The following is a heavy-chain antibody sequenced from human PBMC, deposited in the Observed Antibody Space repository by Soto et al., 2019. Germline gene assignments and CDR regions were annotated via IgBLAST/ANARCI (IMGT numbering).Heavy chain of an antibody. V-gene: IGHV2-5*01. CDR2: IYWYDDK. J-gene: IGHJ5*02. D-gene: IGHD3-10*01. CDR3: AHYVSASPAGWFDP. CDR1: GLSLSTSGEA. Sequence: QITLKESGPTLVKPTQTLTLTCSFSGLSLSTSGEAVGWIRQPPGKALEWLALIYWYDDKLFNPILKTRLTITKDTSKNQVDLTLTNMDPVDTATYSCAHYVSASPAGWFDPWGQGILVTVSS.